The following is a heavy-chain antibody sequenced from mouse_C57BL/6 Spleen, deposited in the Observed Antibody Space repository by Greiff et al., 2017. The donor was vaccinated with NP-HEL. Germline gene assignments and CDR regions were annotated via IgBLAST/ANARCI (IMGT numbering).Heavy chain of an antibody. V-gene: IGHV1-69*01. CDR2: IDPSDSYT. J-gene: IGHJ1*03. CDR3: ASGYYGSSRDFDV. D-gene: IGHD1-1*01. Sequence: VQLQESGAELVMPGASVKLSCKASGYTFTSYWMHWVKQRPGQGLEWIGEIDPSDSYTNYNQKFKGKSTLTVDKSSSTAYMQLSSLTSEDSAVYYCASGYYGSSRDFDVWGTGTTVTVSS. CDR1: GYTFTSYW.